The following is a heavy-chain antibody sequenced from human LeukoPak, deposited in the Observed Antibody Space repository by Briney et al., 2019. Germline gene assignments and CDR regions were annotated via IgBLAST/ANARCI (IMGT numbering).Heavy chain of an antibody. CDR1: GLTFSSYW. Sequence: GGSLTLSCAPSGLTFSSYWMSWVRQAPGKGLEWVANIKHDGSEKYYVDSVKGRFTISRDNAKNSMYLQMNRLRAEDTAVYYCARRLGLGFGEYSNNWFDPWGQGTLVTVSS. D-gene: IGHD3-10*01. CDR3: ARRLGLGFGEYSNNWFDP. J-gene: IGHJ5*02. CDR2: IKHDGSEK. V-gene: IGHV3-7*01.